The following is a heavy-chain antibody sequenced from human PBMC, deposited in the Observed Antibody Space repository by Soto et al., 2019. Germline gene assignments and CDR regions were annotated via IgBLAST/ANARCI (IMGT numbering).Heavy chain of an antibody. J-gene: IGHJ6*02. Sequence: QVQLVQSGAEVKKPGSSVKVSCKASGGTFSSYAISWERQAPGQGLEWMGGIIPIFGTAHYAQKIQGRVTITADESTSTAYKELSSLISEDTAVYYCARVGRFLEWLHYSYSGMDVLGQGTTVTV. D-gene: IGHD3-3*01. CDR3: ARVGRFLEWLHYSYSGMDV. CDR1: GGTFSSYA. CDR2: IIPIFGTA. V-gene: IGHV1-69*01.